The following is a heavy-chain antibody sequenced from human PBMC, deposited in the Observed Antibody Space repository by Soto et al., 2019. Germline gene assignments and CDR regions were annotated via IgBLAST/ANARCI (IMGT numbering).Heavy chain of an antibody. CDR2: IIPFFGTA. V-gene: IGHV1-69*13. CDR3: AKSTPMDAGDKYYYDF. D-gene: IGHD4-17*01. Sequence: SVKVSCKASGGTFSTFGISWVRQAPGQGLEWMGGIIPFFGTARYSQKFEDRITITADESTNTVYMDLRSLTSEYTAIYYCAKSTPMDAGDKYYYDFWGQGALVTVSS. CDR1: GGTFSTFG. J-gene: IGHJ4*02.